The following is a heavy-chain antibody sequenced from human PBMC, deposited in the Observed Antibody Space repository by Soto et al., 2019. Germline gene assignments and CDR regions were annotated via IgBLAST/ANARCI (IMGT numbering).Heavy chain of an antibody. V-gene: IGHV4-38-2*01. J-gene: IGHJ5*02. CDR3: ASVGTYGSSWYYGWFDP. D-gene: IGHD6-13*01. CDR1: GYSISSGYY. Sequence: SETLSLACAVSGYSISSGYYWGWIRQPPGKGLEWIGSIYHSGSTYYNPSLKSRVTISVDTSKNQFSLKLSSVTAADTAVYYCASVGTYGSSWYYGWFDPWGQGTRVTVSS. CDR2: IYHSGST.